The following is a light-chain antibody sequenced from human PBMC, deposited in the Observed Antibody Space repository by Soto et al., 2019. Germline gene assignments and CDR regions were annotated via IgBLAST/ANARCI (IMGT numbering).Light chain of an antibody. CDR1: SSNIGSNT. V-gene: IGLV1-44*01. Sequence: QSVPTQPPSASGTPGQRVTISCSGSSSNIGSNTVSWYQQLPGTTPKLLIYNDNQRPSGVPDRFSGSKSGTSASLAISGLQSEDEADYYCAAWDDIMNGPGVFGGGTKVTVL. CDR2: NDN. J-gene: IGLJ2*01. CDR3: AAWDDIMNGPGV.